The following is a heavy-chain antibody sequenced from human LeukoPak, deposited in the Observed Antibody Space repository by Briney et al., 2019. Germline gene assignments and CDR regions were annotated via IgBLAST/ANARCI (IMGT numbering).Heavy chain of an antibody. CDR2: ISWDGGST. Sequence: PGGSLRLSCAASGFTFDDYAMHWVRQAPGKGLEWVSLISWDGGSTYYADSVKGRFTISRDNSKNSLYLQMNSLRAEDTALYYCAKDVFGVVANPYYMDVWGKGTTVTVSS. D-gene: IGHD3-3*01. V-gene: IGHV3-43D*03. CDR1: GFTFDDYA. J-gene: IGHJ6*03. CDR3: AKDVFGVVANPYYMDV.